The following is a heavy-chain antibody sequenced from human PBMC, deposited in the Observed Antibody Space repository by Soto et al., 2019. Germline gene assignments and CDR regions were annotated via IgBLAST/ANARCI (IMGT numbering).Heavy chain of an antibody. Sequence: QVQLVQSGAEVKKPGASVKVSCKASGYTFTSYGISWVRQAPGQGLEWMGWISAYNGNTNYAQKLQGRVTMTTDTSTSKAYRELRSLGSDDTAVYYCARLFRLRHAFDIWGQGQWSPSLQ. J-gene: IGHJ3*02. CDR1: GYTFTSYG. V-gene: IGHV1-18*01. D-gene: IGHD2-15*01. CDR2: ISAYNGNT. CDR3: ARLFRLRHAFDI.